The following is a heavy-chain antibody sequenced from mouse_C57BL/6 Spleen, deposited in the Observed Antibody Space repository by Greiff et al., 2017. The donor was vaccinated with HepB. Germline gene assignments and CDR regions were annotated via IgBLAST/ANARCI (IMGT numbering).Heavy chain of an antibody. V-gene: IGHV1-50*01. D-gene: IGHD1-1*01. J-gene: IGHJ4*01. CDR2: IDPSDSYT. CDR3: ARGYGFYYAMDY. Sequence: VQLQQPGAELVKPGASVKLSCKASGYTFTSYWMQWVKQRPGQGLEWIGEIDPSDSYTNYNQKFKGKATLTVDTSSSTAYMQLSSLPSEDSAVYYCARGYGFYYAMDYWGQGTSVTVSS. CDR1: GYTFTSYW.